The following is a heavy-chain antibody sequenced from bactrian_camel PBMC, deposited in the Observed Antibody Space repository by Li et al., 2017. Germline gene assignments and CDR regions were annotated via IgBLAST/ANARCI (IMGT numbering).Heavy chain of an antibody. J-gene: IGHJ4*01. V-gene: IGHV3S40*01. CDR3: ANTVAGSPYY. CDR2: ISSGGGTT. Sequence: VQLVESGGGLVRPGGSLRLSCVVSGGTFRRYVMDWVRKAPGKGLEWVSDISSGGGTTNYEDSVKGRFTISRGNAENMVYLHLNSLKTEDVAMYYCANTVAGSPYYWGQGTQVTVS. CDR1: GGTFRRYV. D-gene: IGHD6*01.